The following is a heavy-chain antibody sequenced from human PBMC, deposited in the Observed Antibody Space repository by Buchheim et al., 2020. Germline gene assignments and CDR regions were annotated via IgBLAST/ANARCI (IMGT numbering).Heavy chain of an antibody. CDR3: ARERTYDSSGYIHYYYYYGMDV. V-gene: IGHV3-33*01. CDR1: GFTFSSYG. CDR2: IWYDGSNK. Sequence: QVQLVESGGGVVQPGRSLRLSCAASGFTFSSYGMHWVRQAPGKGLEWVAVIWYDGSNKYYADSVKGRFTISRDNSKNTLYLQMNSLRAEDTAVYYCARERTYDSSGYIHYYYYYGMDVWGQGTT. J-gene: IGHJ6*02. D-gene: IGHD3-22*01.